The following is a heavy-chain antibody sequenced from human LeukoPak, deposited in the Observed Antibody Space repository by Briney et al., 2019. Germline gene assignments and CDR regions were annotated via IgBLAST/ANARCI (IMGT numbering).Heavy chain of an antibody. Sequence: ASVKVSCKASGYTFTSYAMHWVRQAPGQRLEWMGWINAGNGNTKYPQKFQGRVTITRDTSASTAYMELSSLRSEDTAVYYCARALSQWLVLGGYWGQGTLVTVSS. D-gene: IGHD6-19*01. CDR2: INAGNGNT. J-gene: IGHJ4*02. CDR1: GYTFTSYA. V-gene: IGHV1-3*01. CDR3: ARALSQWLVLGGY.